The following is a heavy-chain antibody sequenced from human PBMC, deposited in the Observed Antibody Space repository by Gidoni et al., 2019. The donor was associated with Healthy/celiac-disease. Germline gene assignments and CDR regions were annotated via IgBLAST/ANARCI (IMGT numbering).Heavy chain of an antibody. J-gene: IGHJ5*02. CDR2: INHSGST. CDR1: GGSFSGYY. CDR3: ARRPSSSWFHSYRGWFDP. Sequence: QVQLQQWGAGLLKPSETLSLTCAVYGGSFSGYYWSWIRQPPGKGLEWIGEINHSGSTNYNPSLKSLVTISVDTSKNQFSLKLSSVTAADTAVYYCARRPSSSWFHSYRGWFDPWGQGTLVTVSS. V-gene: IGHV4-34*01. D-gene: IGHD6-13*01.